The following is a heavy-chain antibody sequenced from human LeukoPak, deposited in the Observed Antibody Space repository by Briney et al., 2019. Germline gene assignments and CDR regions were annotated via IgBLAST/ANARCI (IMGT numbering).Heavy chain of an antibody. CDR3: ARDPGGVATMTFDY. Sequence: SGTLTLTCTVSGGSISSYYWSWIRQPPGKGLEWIGYIYYSGSTNYNPSLKSRVTISVDTSTNQFSLKLSSVTAADTAVYYCARDPGGVATMTFDYWGQGTLVTVSS. V-gene: IGHV4-59*01. CDR2: IYYSGST. D-gene: IGHD5-12*01. CDR1: GGSISSYY. J-gene: IGHJ4*02.